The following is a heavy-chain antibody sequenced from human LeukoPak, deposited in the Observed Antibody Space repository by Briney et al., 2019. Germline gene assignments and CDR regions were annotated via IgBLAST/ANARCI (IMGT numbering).Heavy chain of an antibody. V-gene: IGHV5-51*01. J-gene: IGHJ6*03. Sequence: GESLKISCKASGYDFPHYWIGWVRQRPGKGLEWMGLVWPGGSETRYSPSFQGQVTISADKSINTAYLQWNSLRASDTAIYYCARVDFYYYYMDFWGKGTTVTVSS. CDR3: ARVDFYYYYMDF. CDR2: VWPGGSET. CDR1: GYDFPHYW. D-gene: IGHD2-15*01.